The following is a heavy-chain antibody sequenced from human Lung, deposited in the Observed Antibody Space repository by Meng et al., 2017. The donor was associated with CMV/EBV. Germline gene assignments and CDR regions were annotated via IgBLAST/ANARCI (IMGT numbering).Heavy chain of an antibody. CDR1: GYTFSDYY. CDR3: AREDYHDSTSYQDFDY. CDR2: INPNSGGT. V-gene: IGHV1-2*02. D-gene: IGHD3-22*01. Sequence: SXXVSXXVSGYTFSDYYMHWVRQAPGQGLEWMGWINPNSGGTNYAQKFQGRVTMTRDTSISTAYMELSRLRSDDTAVYYCAREDYHDSTSYQDFDYRGQGTLVTVSS. J-gene: IGHJ4*02.